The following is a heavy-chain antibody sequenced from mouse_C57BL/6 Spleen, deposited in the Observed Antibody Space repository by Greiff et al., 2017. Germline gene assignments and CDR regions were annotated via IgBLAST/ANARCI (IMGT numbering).Heavy chain of an antibody. Sequence: VKLQESDAELVKPGASVKISCKVSGYTFTDHTIHWMKQRPEQGLEWIGYIYPRDGSTKYNEKFKGKATLTADKSSSTAYMQLNSLTSEDSAVYFCAREELRLLYYAMDYWGQGTSVTVSS. D-gene: IGHD3-2*02. CDR1: GYTFTDHT. CDR2: IYPRDGST. CDR3: AREELRLLYYAMDY. J-gene: IGHJ4*01. V-gene: IGHV1-78*01.